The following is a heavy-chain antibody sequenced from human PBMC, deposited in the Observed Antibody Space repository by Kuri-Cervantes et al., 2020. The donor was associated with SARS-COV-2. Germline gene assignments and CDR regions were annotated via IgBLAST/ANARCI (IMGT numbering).Heavy chain of an antibody. Sequence: GESLKISYAACGFTFSSYAMHWVRQAPGKGLEWVAVISYDGSNKYYADSVKGRFTISRDNSKNTLYLQMNSLRAEDTAVYYCARDHDITMVQGVYFDYWGQGTLVTVSS. V-gene: IGHV3-30-3*01. CDR3: ARDHDITMVQGVYFDY. CDR2: ISYDGSNK. J-gene: IGHJ4*02. CDR1: GFTFSSYA. D-gene: IGHD3-10*01.